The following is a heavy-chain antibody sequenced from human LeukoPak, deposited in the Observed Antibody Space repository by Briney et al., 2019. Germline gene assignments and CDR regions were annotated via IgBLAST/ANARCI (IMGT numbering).Heavy chain of an antibody. CDR1: GFTFSDYY. CDR3: ARDSYCSSTSCYRGHFDS. CDR2: ISSSGSTI. Sequence: PGGSLRLSCAASGFTFSDYYMSWIRQAPGKGLEWVSYISSSGSTIYYADSVKGRFTISRDNAKNSLYLQMNSLRAEDTAVYYCARDSYCSSTSCYRGHFDSWGQGVLVTVSS. D-gene: IGHD2-2*01. J-gene: IGHJ4*02. V-gene: IGHV3-11*04.